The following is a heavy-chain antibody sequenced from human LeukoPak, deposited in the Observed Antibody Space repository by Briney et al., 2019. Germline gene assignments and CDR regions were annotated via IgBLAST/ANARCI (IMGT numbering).Heavy chain of an antibody. Sequence: SETLSLTCTVSGGSISSYYWHWIRQPPGKGLEWIGYIYYSGSTNYNPSLKSRVTISVDTSRNQFSLKLHSVTAADTAVYYCARDRGRATWFDPWGQGTAVTVSS. CDR1: GGSISSYY. V-gene: IGHV4-59*01. CDR2: IYYSGST. J-gene: IGHJ5*02. CDR3: ARDRGRATWFDP. D-gene: IGHD3-10*01.